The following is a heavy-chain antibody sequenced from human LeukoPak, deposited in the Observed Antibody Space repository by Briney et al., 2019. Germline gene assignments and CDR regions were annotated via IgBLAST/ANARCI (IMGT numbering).Heavy chain of an antibody. D-gene: IGHD3-22*01. CDR1: GFTFSGSW. CDR3: AKVDNYYDSGAYYSDSY. CDR2: IGEDGTAK. V-gene: IGHV3-7*01. Sequence: TGGSLRLSCTASGFTFSGSWMTWVRQTPGRGLEWVANIGEDGTAKNYVDSVKGRFTISRDNSKNTLYLQMNSLRAEDTAVYYCAKVDNYYDSGAYYSDSYWGQGTLVTVSS. J-gene: IGHJ4*02.